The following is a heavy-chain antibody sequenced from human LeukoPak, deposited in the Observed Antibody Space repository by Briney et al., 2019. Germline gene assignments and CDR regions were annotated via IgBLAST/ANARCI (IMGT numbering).Heavy chain of an antibody. CDR1: GYTFTGYY. CDR2: INPNSGGT. V-gene: IGHV1-2*02. D-gene: IGHD3-10*01. CDR3: ARDREHMPLWFGELLGIFDY. Sequence: ASVKVSCKASGYTFTGYYMHWVRQAPGQGLEWMGWINPNSGGTNYAQKFQGRVTMTRDTSISTAYMELSRLRSDDTAVYYCARDREHMPLWFGELLGIFDYWGQGTLVTVSS. J-gene: IGHJ4*02.